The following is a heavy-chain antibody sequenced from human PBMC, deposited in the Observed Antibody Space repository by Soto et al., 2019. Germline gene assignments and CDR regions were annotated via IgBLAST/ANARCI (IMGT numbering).Heavy chain of an antibody. CDR2: LSAYNGDT. D-gene: IGHD1-26*01. V-gene: IGHV1-18*01. Sequence: QVQLVQSGAEVKKPGASVRVSCKTSGYTFSNYGITWVRQAPGQGLEWMGWLSAYNGDTSSSEKLQDRFTMTTDTSTNTVYMDLRSLTSDDTAVYYCARWSAIVGGAEALDVWGQGTMVIVPS. CDR1: GYTFSNYG. J-gene: IGHJ3*01. CDR3: ARWSAIVGGAEALDV.